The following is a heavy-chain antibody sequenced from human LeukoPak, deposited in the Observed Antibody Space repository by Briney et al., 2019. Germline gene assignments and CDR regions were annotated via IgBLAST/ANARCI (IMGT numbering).Heavy chain of an antibody. V-gene: IGHV3-23*01. CDR2: ISGGGDST. Sequence: PGGSLRLSCAASGFTFNNYAMSWVRQAPGEGLEWVSAISGGGDSTYYADSVKGRFTISRDNSNNMLYLQMNSLRADDTAVYYCAKGKGSAPAGTLLPRNFEYWGQGTLVTVSA. CDR1: GFTFNNYA. D-gene: IGHD6-13*01. J-gene: IGHJ4*02. CDR3: AKGKGSAPAGTLLPRNFEY.